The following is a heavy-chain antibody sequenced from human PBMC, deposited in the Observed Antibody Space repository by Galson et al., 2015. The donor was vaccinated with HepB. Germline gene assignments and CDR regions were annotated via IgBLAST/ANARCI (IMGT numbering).Heavy chain of an antibody. J-gene: IGHJ4*02. CDR2: ISSSSYI. CDR3: ARDPDYYDSSGYWDY. V-gene: IGHV3-21*01. Sequence: SLRLSCAASGFTFSSYSMNWVRQAPGKGLEWVSSISSSSYIYYADSVKGRFTISRDNAKNSLYLQMNSLRAEDTAVYYCARDPDYYDSSGYWDYWGQGTLVTVSS. CDR1: GFTFSSYS. D-gene: IGHD3-22*01.